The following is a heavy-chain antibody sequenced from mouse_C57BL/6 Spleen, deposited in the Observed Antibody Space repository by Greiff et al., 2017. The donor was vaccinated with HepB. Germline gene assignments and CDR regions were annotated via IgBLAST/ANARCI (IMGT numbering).Heavy chain of an antibody. Sequence: QVQLQQSGPELVKPGASVKISCKASGYAFSSSWMNWVKQRPGKGLEWIGRIYPGDGDTNYNGKFKGKATLTADKSSSTAYMQLSSLTSEDSAVYFCARSGGYDGYAMDYWGQGTSVTVSS. CDR1: GYAFSSSW. CDR3: ARSGGYDGYAMDY. D-gene: IGHD2-2*01. V-gene: IGHV1-82*01. J-gene: IGHJ4*01. CDR2: IYPGDGDT.